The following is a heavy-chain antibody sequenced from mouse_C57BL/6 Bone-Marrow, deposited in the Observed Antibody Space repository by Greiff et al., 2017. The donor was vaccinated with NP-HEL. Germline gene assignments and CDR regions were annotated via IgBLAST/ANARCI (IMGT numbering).Heavy chain of an antibody. V-gene: IGHV5-16*01. J-gene: IGHJ2*01. D-gene: IGHD6-5*01. Sequence: EVKLMESEGGLVQPGSSMKLSCTASGFTFSDYYMAWVRQVPEKGLEWVANINYDGSSTYYLDSLKSRFIISRDNAKNILYLQMSSLKSEDTATYYCARGSLLFPYYFDYWGQGTTLTVSS. CDR2: INYDGSST. CDR1: GFTFSDYY. CDR3: ARGSLLFPYYFDY.